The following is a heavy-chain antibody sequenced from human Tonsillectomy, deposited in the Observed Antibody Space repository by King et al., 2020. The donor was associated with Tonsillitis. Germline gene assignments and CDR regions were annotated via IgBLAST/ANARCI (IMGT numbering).Heavy chain of an antibody. Sequence: QLQESGPGLVKPSETLSITCTVSGGSISSYYWSWIRQPPGKGLEWIGYIYYSGSTNYNPSLKSRVTISVDTSKNQFSLKLSSVTAADTAVYYCACHWVVTAIPVGMDVWGQGTTVTVSS. D-gene: IGHD2-21*02. J-gene: IGHJ6*02. V-gene: IGHV4-59*08. CDR2: IYYSGST. CDR1: GGSISSYY. CDR3: ACHWVVTAIPVGMDV.